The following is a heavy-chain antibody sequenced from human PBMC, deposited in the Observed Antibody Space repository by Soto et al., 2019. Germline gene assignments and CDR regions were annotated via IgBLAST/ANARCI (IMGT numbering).Heavy chain of an antibody. Sequence: QVQLVESGGGLVKPGGSLRLSCSASGFSFSDSYMSWIRQAPGKGLEWISYISSRGNNTYYADSVKGRFTISRDNAKDSLYLQKNSLRAEDTAVYYCAKDHNPPYYHGSGPYYGMDVWGQGTTVTVSS. D-gene: IGHD3-10*01. V-gene: IGHV3-11*01. CDR3: AKDHNPPYYHGSGPYYGMDV. CDR1: GFSFSDSY. CDR2: ISSRGNNT. J-gene: IGHJ6*02.